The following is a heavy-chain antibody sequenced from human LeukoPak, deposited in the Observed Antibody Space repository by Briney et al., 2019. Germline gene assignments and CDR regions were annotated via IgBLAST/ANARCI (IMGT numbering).Heavy chain of an antibody. D-gene: IGHD6-13*01. CDR2: ISGSGGST. CDR1: GFTFSSYA. V-gene: IGHV3-23*01. J-gene: IGHJ4*02. CDR3: AKGPGVGQQLVL. Sequence: HSGRSLRLSCAAAGFTFSSYAMSWVRQAPGKGLEWVSAISGSGGSTYYADSVKGRFTISRDNSKNTLYLQMNSLRAEDTAVYYCAKGPGVGQQLVLWGQGTLVTVSS.